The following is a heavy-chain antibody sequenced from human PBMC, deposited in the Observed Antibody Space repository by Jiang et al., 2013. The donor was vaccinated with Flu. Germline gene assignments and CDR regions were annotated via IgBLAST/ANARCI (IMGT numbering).Heavy chain of an antibody. V-gene: IGHV3-23*01. CDR3: AKGVGATTGSLLGAFDI. D-gene: IGHD1-26*01. Sequence: VQLLESGGGLVQPGGSLRLSCAASGFTFSSYAMSWVRQAPGKGLEWVSAISGSGGSTYYADSVKGRFTISRDNSKNTLYLQMNSLRAEDTAVYYCAKGVGATTGSLLGAFDIWGRGTMVTVSS. CDR2: ISGSGGST. CDR1: GFTFSSYA. J-gene: IGHJ3*02.